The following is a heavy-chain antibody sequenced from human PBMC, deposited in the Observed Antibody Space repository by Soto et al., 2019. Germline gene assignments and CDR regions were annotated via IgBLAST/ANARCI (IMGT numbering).Heavy chain of an antibody. CDR2: THYRSKWYN. CDR1: GDSLSSNS. D-gene: IGHD3-22*01. J-gene: IGHJ3*02. V-gene: IGHV6-1*01. Sequence: TLSLTCAISGDSLSSNSWNWIRQSPSRGLEWLGRTHYRSKWYNDYAISVKSRITINPDTSRTQFSLQLNSVTPEDTAVYYCARGVAMIVVVNSLDFEAFDIWGQGTMVTVSS. CDR3: ARGVAMIVVVNSLDFEAFDI.